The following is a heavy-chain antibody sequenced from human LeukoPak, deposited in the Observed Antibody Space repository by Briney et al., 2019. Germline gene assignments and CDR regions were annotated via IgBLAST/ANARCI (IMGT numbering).Heavy chain of an antibody. CDR1: GYTFTGYY. CDR3: ARTYYYDSSGPVTDY. D-gene: IGHD3-22*01. Sequence: ASMKVSCKASGYTFTGYYMHWVRQAPGQGLEWMGWINPNSGGTNYAQKFQGRVTMTRDTSISTAYMELSRLRSDDTAVYYCARTYYYDSSGPVTDYWGQGTLVTVSS. J-gene: IGHJ4*02. V-gene: IGHV1-2*02. CDR2: INPNSGGT.